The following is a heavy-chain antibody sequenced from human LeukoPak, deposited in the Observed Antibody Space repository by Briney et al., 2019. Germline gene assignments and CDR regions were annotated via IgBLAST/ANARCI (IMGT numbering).Heavy chain of an antibody. J-gene: IGHJ4*02. Sequence: GASVKVSCKASGYTFTSYYMYWVRQAPGQGLGWMGIINPSGGSTSYAQKFQGRVTMTRDTSTSTVYMELSSLRSEDTAVYYCARDRYGDYGDYWGQGTLVTASS. V-gene: IGHV1-46*01. D-gene: IGHD4-17*01. CDR1: GYTFTSYY. CDR2: INPSGGST. CDR3: ARDRYGDYGDY.